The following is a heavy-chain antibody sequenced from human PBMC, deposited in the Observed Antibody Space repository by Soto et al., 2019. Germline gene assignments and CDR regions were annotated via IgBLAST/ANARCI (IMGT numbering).Heavy chain of an antibody. CDR1: GFTFSSYS. Sequence: GGSLRLSCAASGFTFSSYSMNWVRQAPGKGLEWVSSISSSSSYIYYADSVKGRFTISRDNAKNSLYLQMNSLRADDTAVYYCARDPFYYGSGTYNTRYYYYPVDVWGQGTTVTVSS. D-gene: IGHD3-10*01. CDR2: ISSSSSYI. CDR3: ARDPFYYGSGTYNTRYYYYPVDV. J-gene: IGHJ6*02. V-gene: IGHV3-21*01.